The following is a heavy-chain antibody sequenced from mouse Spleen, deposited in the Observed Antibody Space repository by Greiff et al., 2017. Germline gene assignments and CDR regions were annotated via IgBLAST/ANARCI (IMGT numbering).Heavy chain of an antibody. V-gene: IGHV3-6*01. CDR2: ISYDGSN. D-gene: IGHD1-2*01. CDR1: GYSITSGYY. Sequence: DVQLQESGPGLVKPSQSLSLTCSVTGYSITSGYYWNWIRQFPGNKLEWMGYISYDGSNNYNPSLKNRISITRDTSKNQFFLKLNSVTTEDTATYYCARENYGYSYFDYWGQGTTLTVSS. J-gene: IGHJ2*01. CDR3: ARENYGYSYFDY.